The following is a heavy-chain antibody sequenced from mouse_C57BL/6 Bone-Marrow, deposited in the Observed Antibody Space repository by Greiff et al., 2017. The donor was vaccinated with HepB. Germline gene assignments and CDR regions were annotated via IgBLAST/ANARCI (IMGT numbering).Heavy chain of an antibody. Sequence: QVQLKQSGAELARPGASVKLSCKASGYTFTSYGISWVKQRTGQGLEWIGEIYPRSGNTYYNEKFKGKATLTADKSSSTAYMELRSLTSEDSAVYFCILYDGRYFDVWGTGTTVTVSS. CDR1: GYTFTSYG. CDR2: IYPRSGNT. V-gene: IGHV1-81*01. J-gene: IGHJ1*03. CDR3: ILYDGRYFDV. D-gene: IGHD2-3*01.